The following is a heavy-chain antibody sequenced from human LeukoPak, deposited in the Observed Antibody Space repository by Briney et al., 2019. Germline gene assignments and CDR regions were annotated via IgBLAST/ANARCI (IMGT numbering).Heavy chain of an antibody. V-gene: IGHV4-34*01. CDR1: GGSFSGYF. CDR2: INHSGST. Sequence: SETLSLTCAVSGGSFSGYFWSCIRQPPGKGLEWIGEINHSGSTNYNPSLKSRVTMSVDTSKNQFSLKLSSVTAADTAVYYCARVRAESYYFDYWGQGTLVTVSS. D-gene: IGHD1-26*01. CDR3: ARVRAESYYFDY. J-gene: IGHJ4*02.